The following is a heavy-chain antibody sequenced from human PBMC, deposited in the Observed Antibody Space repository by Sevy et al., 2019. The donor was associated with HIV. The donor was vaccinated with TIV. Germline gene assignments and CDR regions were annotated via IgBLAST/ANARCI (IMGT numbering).Heavy chain of an antibody. D-gene: IGHD3-10*01. CDR3: AKEARYYGSGSYYKRYFDY. J-gene: IGHJ4*02. CDR2: ISGSGGST. Sequence: GGSLRLSCAASGFTFSSYAMSWVRQAPGKGLEWVSAISGSGGSTYYADSVKGRFTISRDNSKNTLYRQMNSLRAEETAVYYCAKEARYYGSGSYYKRYFDYWGQGTLVTVSS. CDR1: GFTFSSYA. V-gene: IGHV3-23*01.